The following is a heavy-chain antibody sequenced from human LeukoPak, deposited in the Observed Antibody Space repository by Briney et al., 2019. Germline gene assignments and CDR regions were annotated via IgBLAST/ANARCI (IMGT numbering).Heavy chain of an antibody. Sequence: GGSLRLSCAASGSTFSSYGMHWVRQAPGKGLEWVAVISYDGSNKYYADSVKGRFTISRDNSKNTLYLQMNSLRAEDTAVYYCAKDLLYSDVGGSYRPNPLDYWGQGTLVTVSS. V-gene: IGHV3-30*18. CDR3: AKDLLYSDVGGSYRPNPLDY. CDR1: GSTFSSYG. J-gene: IGHJ4*02. CDR2: ISYDGSNK. D-gene: IGHD3-16*02.